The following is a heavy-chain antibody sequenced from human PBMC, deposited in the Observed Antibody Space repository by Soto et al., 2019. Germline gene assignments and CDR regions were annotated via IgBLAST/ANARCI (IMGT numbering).Heavy chain of an antibody. CDR1: GGSISSSSYY. CDR2: IYYSGST. J-gene: IGHJ6*02. Sequence: SETLSLTCTVSGGSISSSSYYWVWIRQAPGKGLEWIGSIYYSGSTYYNPSLKSRVTISVDTSKNQFSLKLSSVTAADTAVYYCARRRDGSGSYFPSVYYCGMDVWGQGTTVT. D-gene: IGHD3-10*01. CDR3: ARRRDGSGSYFPSVYYCGMDV. V-gene: IGHV4-39*01.